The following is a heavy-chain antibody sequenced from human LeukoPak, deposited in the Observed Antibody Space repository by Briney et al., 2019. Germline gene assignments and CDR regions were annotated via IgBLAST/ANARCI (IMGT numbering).Heavy chain of an antibody. CDR2: IVVGSGNT. D-gene: IGHD1-26*01. CDR3: VADEVGATPARPDAFDI. CDR1: GFTFTSSA. J-gene: IGHJ3*02. V-gene: IGHV1-58*02. Sequence: SVKVSCKASGFTFTSSAMQWVRQARGQRLEWIGWIVVGSGNTNYAQKFQERVTITRDMSTSTAYMELSSLRSEDTAVYYCVADEVGATPARPDAFDIWGQGTMVTVSS.